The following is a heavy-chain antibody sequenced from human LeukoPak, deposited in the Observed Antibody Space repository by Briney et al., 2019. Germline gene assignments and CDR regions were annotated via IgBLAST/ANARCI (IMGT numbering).Heavy chain of an antibody. J-gene: IGHJ4*02. CDR1: GFTFSNYG. D-gene: IGHD3-22*01. Sequence: GGSLRLSCTASGFTFSNYGMHWVRQAPGKGLEWVAVISYDGSNEYYADSVKGRFTISRDNSKDTLFLQMNSLRPEDTAVYHCAKVALFSGYYPPFDYWGQGTLVTVSS. V-gene: IGHV3-30*18. CDR3: AKVALFSGYYPPFDY. CDR2: ISYDGSNE.